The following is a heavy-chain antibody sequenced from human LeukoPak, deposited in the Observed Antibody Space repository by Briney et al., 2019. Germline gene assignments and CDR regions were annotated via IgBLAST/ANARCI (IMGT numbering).Heavy chain of an antibody. CDR1: GFTFSSYS. CDR2: ISSSSSYI. J-gene: IGHJ4*02. D-gene: IGHD2-2*01. Sequence: GGSLRLSCAASGFTFSSYSMNWVRQAPGKGLEWVSSISSSSSYIYYADSVKGRFTISRDNAKNSLYLQMNSLRAEDTAVYYCARDPHIGYCSSTSCRDYWGQGTLVTVSS. CDR3: ARDPHIGYCSSTSCRDY. V-gene: IGHV3-21*01.